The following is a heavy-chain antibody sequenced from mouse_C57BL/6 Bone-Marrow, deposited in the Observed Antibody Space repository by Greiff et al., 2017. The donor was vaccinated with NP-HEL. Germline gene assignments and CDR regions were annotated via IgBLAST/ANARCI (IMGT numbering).Heavy chain of an antibody. Sequence: VQLKESGPELVKPGASVKISCKASGYSFTDYNMNWVKQSNGKSLEWIGVINPNYGTTSYNQKFKGKATLTVDQSSSTAYMQLNSLTSEDSSVYYCSTFITTVVADFDYWGQGTTLTVSS. V-gene: IGHV1-39*01. D-gene: IGHD1-1*01. CDR1: GYSFTDYN. J-gene: IGHJ2*01. CDR3: STFITTVVADFDY. CDR2: INPNYGTT.